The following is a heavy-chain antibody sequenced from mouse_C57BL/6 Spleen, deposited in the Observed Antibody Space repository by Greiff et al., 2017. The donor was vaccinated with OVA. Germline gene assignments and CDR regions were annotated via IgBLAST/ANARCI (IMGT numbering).Heavy chain of an antibody. CDR1: GYTFTSYW. V-gene: IGHV1-55*01. CDR3: ARSDCYYWYFDV. J-gene: IGHJ1*03. Sequence: QVQLQQPGAELVKPGASVKMSCKASGYTFTSYWITWVKQRPGQGLEWIGDIYPGSGSTNYNEKFKSKATLTVDTSSSTAYMQLSSLTSEDSAVYYCARSDCYYWYFDVWGTGTTVTVSS. CDR2: IYPGSGST.